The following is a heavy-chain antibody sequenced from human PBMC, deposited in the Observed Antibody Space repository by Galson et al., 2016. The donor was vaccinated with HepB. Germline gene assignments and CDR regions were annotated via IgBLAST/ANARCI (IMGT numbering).Heavy chain of an antibody. J-gene: IGHJ4*01. CDR3: VKDWVSDSNCVCDCLNY. Sequence: SLRLSCAASGFTFNNYAMTWVRQAPGKGLDWVSSLSTSGSAYYADSVKGRFTISRDNSKNMVYLTMASLRAEDTAIYYCVKDWVSDSNCVCDCLNYWGQGTLVTVSS. D-gene: IGHD2-21*02. CDR1: GFTFNNYA. V-gene: IGHV3-23*01. CDR2: LSTSGSA.